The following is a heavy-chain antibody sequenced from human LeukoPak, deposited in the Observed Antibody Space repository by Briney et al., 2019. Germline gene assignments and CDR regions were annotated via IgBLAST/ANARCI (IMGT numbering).Heavy chain of an antibody. CDR2: LYSDGNT. CDR1: GFTVITND. V-gene: IGHV3-53*01. Sequence: GGSLRLSCAASGFTVITNDMTWARQAPGKGREWVSVLYSDGNTKYADSVQGRFTISRDNSKNTLYLEMNSLSPDDTAVYYCARGVEPLAANTLAYWGQGTLVTVSS. CDR3: ARGVEPLAANTLAY. D-gene: IGHD1-14*01. J-gene: IGHJ4*02.